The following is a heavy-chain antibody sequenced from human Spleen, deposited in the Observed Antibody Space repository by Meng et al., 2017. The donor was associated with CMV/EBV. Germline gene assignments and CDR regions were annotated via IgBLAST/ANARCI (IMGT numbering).Heavy chain of an antibody. Sequence: NVSCNASGYMFSNYYMHWVRQAPGQGLEWMGWINPNSGGTNYAQKFQGRVTMTRDSSISTAYMELSRLRSDDTAVYYCARTKNWNSDYWGQGTLVTVSS. J-gene: IGHJ4*02. CDR2: INPNSGGT. D-gene: IGHD1-7*01. V-gene: IGHV1-2*02. CDR1: GYMFSNYY. CDR3: ARTKNWNSDY.